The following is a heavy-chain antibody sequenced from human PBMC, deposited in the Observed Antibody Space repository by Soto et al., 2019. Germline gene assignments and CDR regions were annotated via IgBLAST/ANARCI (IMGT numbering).Heavy chain of an antibody. Sequence: VQLVQSGAEVKKPGASVKVYCKASGYTFTSYGISWVRQAPGQGLEWMGWISAYNGNTNYAQKLQGRVNTTAGTSTSIADLKLRSLRSDDTAVYYCAGRLWGLLEDYWGQGIQVTVSS. J-gene: IGHJ4*02. CDR3: AGRLWGLLEDY. CDR2: ISAYNGNT. CDR1: GYTFTSYG. D-gene: IGHD7-27*01. V-gene: IGHV1-18*01.